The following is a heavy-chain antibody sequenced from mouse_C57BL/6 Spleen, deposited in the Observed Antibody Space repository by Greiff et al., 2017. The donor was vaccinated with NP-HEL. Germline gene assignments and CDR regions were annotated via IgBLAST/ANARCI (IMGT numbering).Heavy chain of an antibody. Sequence: VQLKESGGDLVKPGGSLKLSCAASGFTFSSYGMSWVRQTPDKRLEWVATISSGGSYTYYPDSVKGRFTISRDNAKNTLYLQMSSLKSEDTAMYYCARSSYYSNYGDYAMDYWGQGTSVTVSS. CDR1: GFTFSSYG. CDR3: ARSSYYSNYGDYAMDY. CDR2: ISSGGSYT. J-gene: IGHJ4*01. V-gene: IGHV5-6*01. D-gene: IGHD2-5*01.